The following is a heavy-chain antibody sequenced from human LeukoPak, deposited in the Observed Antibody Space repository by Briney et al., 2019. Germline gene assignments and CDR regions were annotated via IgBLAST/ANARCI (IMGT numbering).Heavy chain of an antibody. CDR2: ISRSASTI. J-gene: IGHJ4*02. CDR1: GFTFSSYS. D-gene: IGHD3-22*01. CDR3: ARGYDSGSYYVY. Sequence: GGSLRLSCAASGFTFSSYSMNWVRQAPGKGLEWVSYISRSASTIYYADSVKGRFTISRDNAKNSLYLQMNSLRAEDTAVYYCARGYDSGSYYVYWGQGTLVTVSP. V-gene: IGHV3-48*04.